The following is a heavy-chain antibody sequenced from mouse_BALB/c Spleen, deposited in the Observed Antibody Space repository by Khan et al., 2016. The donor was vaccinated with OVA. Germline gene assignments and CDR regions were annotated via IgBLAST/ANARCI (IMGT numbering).Heavy chain of an antibody. J-gene: IGHJ2*01. CDR1: GFTFSSYD. D-gene: IGHD1-1*01. Sequence: EVELVESGGDLVKPGGSLKLSCAASGFTFSSYDMSWVRQTPDKRLEWVATISSGGNYTYYPDNVKGRFTISRDNAKNTLYLQLSSLKSEDTAMYYCATRYYYVRRVYFDYWGQGTTLTVSS. CDR3: ATRYYYVRRVYFDY. V-gene: IGHV5-6*01. CDR2: ISSGGNYT.